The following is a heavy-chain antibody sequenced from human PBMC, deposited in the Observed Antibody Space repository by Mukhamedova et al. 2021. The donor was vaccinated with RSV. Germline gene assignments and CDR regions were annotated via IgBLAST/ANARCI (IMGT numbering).Heavy chain of an antibody. Sequence: SAGSSYATYIDSVKGRFTISRDNARNSVFLEMNSLRTGDSAVYYCARHFGHYDVLSGLYTAWTLEYWGQGTPVTVSS. CDR2: SAGSSYA. CDR3: ARHFGHYDVLSGLYTAWTLEY. V-gene: IGHV3-11*03. D-gene: IGHD3-3*01. J-gene: IGHJ4*02.